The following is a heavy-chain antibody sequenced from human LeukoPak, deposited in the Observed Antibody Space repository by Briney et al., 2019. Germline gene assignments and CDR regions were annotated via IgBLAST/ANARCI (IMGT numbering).Heavy chain of an antibody. CDR3: ARDLYYDSSGYYYY. Sequence: AGSLRLSCAASGFTLSDYYMSWIRQAPGKGLEWVSCISSSDSAIFYADSVKGRFTISRDNAKNSLFLQMNSLRAEDTAVYYCARDLYYDSSGYYYYWGQGTLVTVSS. V-gene: IGHV3-11*01. D-gene: IGHD3-22*01. CDR2: ISSSDSAI. CDR1: GFTLSDYY. J-gene: IGHJ4*02.